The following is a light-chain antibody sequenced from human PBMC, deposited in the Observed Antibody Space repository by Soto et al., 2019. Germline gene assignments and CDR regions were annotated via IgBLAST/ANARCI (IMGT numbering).Light chain of an antibody. CDR3: QTWVTGIQV. V-gene: IGLV4-69*01. J-gene: IGLJ2*01. CDR2: LNSDGSH. CDR1: SGHSRYA. Sequence: QSVLTQSPSASXSLGXSXKLTCTLSSGHSRYAIAWHQKRPEKGPRYLMKLNSDGSHSKGDGIPDRFSGSSSGAERYLTISSLQSEDEADFYCQTWVTGIQVFGGGTKLTVL.